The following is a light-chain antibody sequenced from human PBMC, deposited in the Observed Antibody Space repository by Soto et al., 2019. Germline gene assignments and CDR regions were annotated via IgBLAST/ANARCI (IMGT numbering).Light chain of an antibody. Sequence: DIQMTQSPSTLSASVGDRVTITCRASQTINSWLAWYQQKPGKAPKLLIYATSNLESGVPSRFSGSGSGTEFSLTISSLQPDDFATYYCQQYKSYWTFGQGTKVDIK. V-gene: IGKV1-5*03. CDR2: ATS. CDR3: QQYKSYWT. CDR1: QTINSW. J-gene: IGKJ1*01.